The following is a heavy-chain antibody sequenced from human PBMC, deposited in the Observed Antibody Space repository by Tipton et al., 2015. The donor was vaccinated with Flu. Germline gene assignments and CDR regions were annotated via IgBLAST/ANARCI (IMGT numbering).Heavy chain of an antibody. CDR3: ARRDYRNYVSEPKNWFDP. CDR2: VHQTGST. V-gene: IGHV4-38-2*01. Sequence: TLSLTCSVSGASIGSPYFWGWIRQPPGKGLEWIGNVHQTGSTYYNPSLTSRVTIAVDRPKNQFSLRLTSVTAADTAVYYCARRDYRNYVSEPKNWFDPWGQGTLVTVSS. J-gene: IGHJ5*02. D-gene: IGHD3-16*01. CDR1: GASIGSPYF.